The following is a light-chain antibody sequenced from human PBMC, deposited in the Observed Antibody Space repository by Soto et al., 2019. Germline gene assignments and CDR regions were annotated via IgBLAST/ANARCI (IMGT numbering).Light chain of an antibody. J-gene: IGKJ3*01. CDR1: QGVTVNS. V-gene: IGKV3-20*01. CDR2: AAS. Sequence: EILLTQSPSTLSLSPGEGVTLSCRSSQGVTVNSLAWYQQKPGQAPRPLIYAASTRAAAVPDRFTGSGSGTDFALTISRLEPEDFGVYYCQQYGDSPLTSGPGTKVDIK. CDR3: QQYGDSPLT.